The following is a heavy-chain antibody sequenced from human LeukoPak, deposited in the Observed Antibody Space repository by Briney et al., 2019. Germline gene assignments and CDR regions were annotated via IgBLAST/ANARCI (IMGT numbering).Heavy chain of an antibody. CDR2: ISYDGSNK. D-gene: IGHD1-14*01. V-gene: IGHV3-30*18. CDR3: AKDPVPDPDAFDI. J-gene: IGHJ3*02. CDR1: GFTFSNYY. Sequence: GGSLRLSCAASGFTFSNYYMNWVRQAPGKGLEWVAVISYDGSNKYYADSVKGRFTISRDNSKNTLYLQMNSLRAEDTAVYYCAKDPVPDPDAFDIWGQGTMVTVSS.